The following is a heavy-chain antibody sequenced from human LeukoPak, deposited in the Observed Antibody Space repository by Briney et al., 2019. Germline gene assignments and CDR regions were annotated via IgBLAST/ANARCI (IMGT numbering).Heavy chain of an antibody. Sequence: SETLSLTCAVSGGSINNNHYYWGWIPQPPGKGLEWIGSIYYSGSTCYNPSLKSRVTISVDTSENHFSLKLSSVTAADTAVYYCARDGGYSNPYYYYYYYMDFWGKGTTVTVSS. J-gene: IGHJ6*03. D-gene: IGHD4-11*01. CDR2: IYYSGST. CDR3: ARDGGYSNPYYYYYYYMDF. CDR1: GGSINNNHYY. V-gene: IGHV4-39*07.